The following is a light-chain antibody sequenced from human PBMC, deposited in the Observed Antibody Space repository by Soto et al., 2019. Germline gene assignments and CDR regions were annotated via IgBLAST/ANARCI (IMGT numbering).Light chain of an antibody. CDR2: VNSDGSH. CDR3: QTWGTGIQV. CDR1: SGHSSDA. V-gene: IGLV4-69*01. J-gene: IGLJ2*01. Sequence: QTVVTQSPSASASLGASVKLTCTLSSGHSSDAIAWHQQQPEKGPRYLMKVNSDGSHNKGDGIPDRFSGSSSGAERYLTISSLQSEDEADYYCQTWGTGIQVFGGGTKVTVL.